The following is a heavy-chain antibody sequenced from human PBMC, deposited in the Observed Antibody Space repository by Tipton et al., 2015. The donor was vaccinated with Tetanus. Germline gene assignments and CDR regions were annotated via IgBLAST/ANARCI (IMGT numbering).Heavy chain of an antibody. CDR3: AREDVYYHDGSGFYAFDI. CDR1: GGSISNYY. CDR2: IYVTGAI. J-gene: IGHJ3*02. D-gene: IGHD3-22*01. V-gene: IGHV4-4*07. Sequence: TLSLTCSVSGGSISNYYWNWIRQPAGKGLEWIGRIYVTGAINYSPALQSRVTMSVDTAKNHFSLRLSSVTAADAAMYYCAREDVYYHDGSGFYAFDIWGRGTMVAASS.